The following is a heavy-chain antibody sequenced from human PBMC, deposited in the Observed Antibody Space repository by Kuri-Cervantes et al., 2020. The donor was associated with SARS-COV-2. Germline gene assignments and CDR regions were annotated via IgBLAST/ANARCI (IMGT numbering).Heavy chain of an antibody. CDR3: AKVWFGELLQPMDV. V-gene: IGHV3-23*01. D-gene: IGHD3-10*01. Sequence: SCAASGFTFSSYAMSWVRQAPGKGLEWVSGISGSGGSTYYADSVKGRFTISRDNSKSTLYLQMNSLRAEDTAVYYCAKVWFGELLQPMDVWGQGTTVTVSS. CDR1: GFTFSSYA. J-gene: IGHJ6*02. CDR2: ISGSGGST.